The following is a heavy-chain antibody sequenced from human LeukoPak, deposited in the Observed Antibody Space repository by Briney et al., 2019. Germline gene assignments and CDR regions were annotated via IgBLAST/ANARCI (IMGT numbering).Heavy chain of an antibody. J-gene: IGHJ4*02. Sequence: GGSLRLSCAASGFTFSSYAMSWVRQAPGKGLEWVSAISGSGGSTYYADSVKGRFTISRDNSKNTLYLQMNSLRAEDTAVYYCARAFGGVIAPFDYWGQGTLATVSS. D-gene: IGHD3-16*02. CDR3: ARAFGGVIAPFDY. V-gene: IGHV3-23*01. CDR1: GFTFSSYA. CDR2: ISGSGGST.